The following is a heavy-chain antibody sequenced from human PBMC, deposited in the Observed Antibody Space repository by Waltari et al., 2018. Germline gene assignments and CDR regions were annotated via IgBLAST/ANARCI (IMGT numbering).Heavy chain of an antibody. V-gene: IGHV1-69*01. CDR2: IIPIFGTA. D-gene: IGHD2-8*01. Sequence: QVQLVQSGAEVKKPGSSVKVSCKASGGTFSSYAISWVRQAPGQGLEWMGGIIPIFGTANYAQKFQGRVTITADESTSTAYMELSSLRSEDTAVYYCARAELGNEGYCTNGVCYTGYGMDVWGQGTTVTVSS. CDR1: GGTFSSYA. J-gene: IGHJ6*02. CDR3: ARAELGNEGYCTNGVCYTGYGMDV.